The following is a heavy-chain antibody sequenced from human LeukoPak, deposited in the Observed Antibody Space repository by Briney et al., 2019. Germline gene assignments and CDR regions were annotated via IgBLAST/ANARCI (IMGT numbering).Heavy chain of an antibody. CDR2: INHSGST. D-gene: IGHD3-3*01. V-gene: IGHV4-34*01. Sequence: SETLSLTCAVYGGSFSGYYWSWIRQPPGKGLEWIGEINHSGSTNYNPSLKSRVTISVDTSKNQFSLKLSSVTAADTAVYYCARGGSISGVVIRRNWFDPWGQGTLVTVSS. CDR3: ARGGSISGVVIRRNWFDP. CDR1: GGSFSGYY. J-gene: IGHJ5*02.